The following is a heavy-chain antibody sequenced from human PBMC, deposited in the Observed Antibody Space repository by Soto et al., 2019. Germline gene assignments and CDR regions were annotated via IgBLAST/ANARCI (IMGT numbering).Heavy chain of an antibody. CDR2: INLIDSYI. CDR3: ARPLGGDSSGYYSSYYAMDV. V-gene: IGHV5-10-1*01. Sequence: GESLKISCQASGSTLTTFWIGWVRQMSGKGLEWVGRINLIDSYINYNPSFHGHVTLAFDRSSNTAYLQWRSLKASDSAIYYCARPLGGDSSGYYSSYYAMDVWGQGTTVTVSS. CDR1: GSTLTTFW. J-gene: IGHJ6*01. D-gene: IGHD3-22*01.